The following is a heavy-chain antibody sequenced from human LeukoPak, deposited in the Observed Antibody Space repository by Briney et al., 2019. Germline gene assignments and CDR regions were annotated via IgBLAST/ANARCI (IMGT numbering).Heavy chain of an antibody. Sequence: SETLSLTCTVSGGSISNYYWGWIRQFPGKGLEWIGFIYYSGSTNYKPSLKSRVTISLDTSKNQFSLKLSSVAAADTAVYFCARGGSDYVWGSYRHNWFDPWGQGTLVTVSS. CDR1: GGSISNYY. CDR2: IYYSGST. CDR3: ARGGSDYVWGSYRHNWFDP. V-gene: IGHV4-59*01. J-gene: IGHJ5*02. D-gene: IGHD3-16*02.